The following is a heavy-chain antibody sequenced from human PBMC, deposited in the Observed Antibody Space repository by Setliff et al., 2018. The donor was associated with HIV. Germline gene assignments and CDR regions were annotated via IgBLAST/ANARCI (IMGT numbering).Heavy chain of an antibody. V-gene: IGHV1-18*01. J-gene: IGHJ6*02. CDR1: GYTFTSYG. Sequence: ASVKISCKASGYTFTSYGIIWVRQAPGHGLELMGWISAYNGNTNYAQKLQGRVTMTTDTSTSPAYMELRSLRSDDTAVYYCARDQGSGWYYYYYGMDVWGQGTTVTVSS. D-gene: IGHD6-19*01. CDR3: ARDQGSGWYYYYYGMDV. CDR2: ISAYNGNT.